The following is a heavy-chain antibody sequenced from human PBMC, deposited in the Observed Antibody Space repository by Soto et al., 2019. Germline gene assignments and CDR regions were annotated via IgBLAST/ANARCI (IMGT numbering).Heavy chain of an antibody. V-gene: IGHV1-3*04. CDR2: INTANGNR. Sequence: ASVKVSCKASGYAFTRYGIHWVRQAPGQRLEWMGWINTANGNRKYAEKFQGRVTITRDTSASTADMELSGLRFEDTAVYYCARQDKSPIDYRGQGTLLTVSS. CDR1: GYAFTRYG. J-gene: IGHJ4*02. CDR3: ARQDKSPIDY.